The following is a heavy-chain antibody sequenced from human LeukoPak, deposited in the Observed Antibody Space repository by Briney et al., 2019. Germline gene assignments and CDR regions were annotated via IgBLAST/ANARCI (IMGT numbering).Heavy chain of an antibody. CDR2: IIPILGIA. CDR1: GGTFSSYA. D-gene: IGHD5-12*01. Sequence: SVKVSCKASGGTFSSYAISWVRQAPGQGLEWMGRIIPILGIANYAQKFQGRVTITADKSTSTAYMELSSLRSEDTAVYYCARLAYSGYGWFDPWGQGTLVTVSS. CDR3: ARLAYSGYGWFDP. J-gene: IGHJ5*02. V-gene: IGHV1-69*04.